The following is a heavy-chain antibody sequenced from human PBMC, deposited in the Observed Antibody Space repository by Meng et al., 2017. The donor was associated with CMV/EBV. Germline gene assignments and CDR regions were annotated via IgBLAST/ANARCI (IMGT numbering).Heavy chain of an antibody. D-gene: IGHD6-13*01. J-gene: IGHJ5*02. V-gene: IGHV4-38-2*02. CDR2: IYHSGST. CDR1: GGSISSGYY. Sequence: GPLRLSCTVPGGSISSGYYWGWIRQPPGKGLEWIGSIYHSGSTYYNPSLKSRVTISVDTSKNQFSLKLSSVTAADTAVYYCARVSSGGVGAAAMWFDPWGQGTLVTVSS. CDR3: ARVSSGGVGAAAMWFDP.